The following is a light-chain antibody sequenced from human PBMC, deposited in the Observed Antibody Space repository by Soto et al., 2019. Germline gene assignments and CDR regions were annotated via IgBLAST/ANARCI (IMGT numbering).Light chain of an antibody. V-gene: IGKV3-11*01. CDR1: QSVSSY. CDR2: DAS. CDR3: QHRSSWPLT. J-gene: IGKJ4*01. Sequence: EIVLTQSPATLSLSPGERATLSCRASQSVSSYLVWYQQKPGQAPRLLIYDASNRATGIPVRFSGSGSGTDFTLTISSLEPEDFAVYYCQHRSSWPLTFGGGIKVEIK.